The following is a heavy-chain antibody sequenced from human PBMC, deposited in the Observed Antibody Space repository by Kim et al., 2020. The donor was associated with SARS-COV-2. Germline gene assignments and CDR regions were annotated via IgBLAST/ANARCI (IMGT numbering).Heavy chain of an antibody. CDR1: GFALYSYN. J-gene: IGHJ6*02. CDR3: ARGFDGYGGHFYGLDV. CDR2: ISPGSELV. D-gene: IGHD5-12*01. V-gene: IGHV3-21*06. Sequence: GGSLRLSCAASGFALYSYNMSWVRQAPGKGLEWVSFISPGSELVHYAESVKGRFSISRDNGNNMIYLQMNSLRAADTAVYYCARGFDGYGGHFYGLDVWGLGTTVTVSS.